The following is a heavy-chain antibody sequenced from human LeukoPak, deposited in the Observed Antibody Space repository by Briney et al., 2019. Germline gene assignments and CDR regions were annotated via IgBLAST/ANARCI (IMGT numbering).Heavy chain of an antibody. V-gene: IGHV4-39*01. CDR2: IYYSGST. CDR3: ARRTQWLDWGAFDI. J-gene: IGHJ3*02. D-gene: IGHD6-19*01. CDR1: GGSISSSSYY. Sequence: PSETLSLTCTVSGGSISSSSYYWGWIRQPPGKGLEWIGGIYYSGSTYYNPSLKSRVTISVDTSKNQFSLKLSSVTAADTAVYYCARRTQWLDWGAFDIWGQGTMVTVSS.